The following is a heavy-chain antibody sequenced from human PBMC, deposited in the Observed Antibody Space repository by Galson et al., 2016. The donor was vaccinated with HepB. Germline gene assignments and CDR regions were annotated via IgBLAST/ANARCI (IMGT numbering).Heavy chain of an antibody. Sequence: SLRLSCAASGFTFDDYNMDWVRQAPGGGLEWVSLISWDGARTFYTDSMKGRFTISRDNGKNFLYLQMNNVRSEDSALYFCAKEGPGMRYFDSWGRGTLVIVSS. V-gene: IGHV3-43*01. CDR2: ISWDGART. CDR1: GFTFDDYN. CDR3: AKEGPGMRYFDS. J-gene: IGHJ4*02. D-gene: IGHD2-8*01.